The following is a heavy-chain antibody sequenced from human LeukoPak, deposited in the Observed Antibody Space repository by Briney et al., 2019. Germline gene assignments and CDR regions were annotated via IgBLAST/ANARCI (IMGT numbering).Heavy chain of an antibody. J-gene: IGHJ3*02. CDR3: ARDEGYYGSGSPALDAFDI. CDR1: GFTFSSYS. CDR2: ISSSSSTI. D-gene: IGHD3-10*01. Sequence: PGGSLRLSCAASGFTFSSYSMNWVRQAPGKGLAWVSYISSSSSTIYYADSVKGRFTISRDNAKNSLYLQMNSLRAEDTAVYYCARDEGYYGSGSPALDAFDIWGQGTMVTVSS. V-gene: IGHV3-48*04.